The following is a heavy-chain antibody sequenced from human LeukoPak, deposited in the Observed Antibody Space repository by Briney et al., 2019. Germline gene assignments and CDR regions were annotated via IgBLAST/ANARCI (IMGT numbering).Heavy chain of an antibody. D-gene: IGHD6-19*01. CDR2: VSKDGGVK. CDR3: ARDLMWLVDF. V-gene: IGHV3-30-3*01. J-gene: IGHJ4*02. Sequence: PGGSLRLSCAASGFTFSDYDIHWARQAPGEGLEWLAYVSKDGGVKYYADSVKGRFTASRDNSRNTAFLEMNSLRPEDTALYYCARDLMWLVDFWGRRTLLTVSS. CDR1: GFTFSDYD.